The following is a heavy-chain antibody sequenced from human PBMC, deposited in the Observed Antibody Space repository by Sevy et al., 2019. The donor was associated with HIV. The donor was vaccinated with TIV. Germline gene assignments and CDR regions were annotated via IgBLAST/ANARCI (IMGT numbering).Heavy chain of an antibody. CDR1: GGSISSGSYY. CDR2: IYIRGGT. V-gene: IGHV4-61*02. J-gene: IGHJ4*02. Sequence: SETLSLTCTVSGGSISSGSYYWSWIRQSAGKGLEWIGRIYIRGGTGYNPSLKSRVTMSVDTSKNQFSLKLSSVTAADTAVYYCARGTYYYDSSGYYPLYYFDYWGQGALVTVSS. CDR3: ARGTYYYDSSGYYPLYYFDY. D-gene: IGHD3-22*01.